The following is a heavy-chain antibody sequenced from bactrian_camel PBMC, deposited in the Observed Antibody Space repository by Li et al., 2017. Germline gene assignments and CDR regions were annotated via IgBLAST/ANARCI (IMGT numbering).Heavy chain of an antibody. CDR2: IDSDGAT. Sequence: HVQLVESGGGSVQAGGSLILSCTGSGVTSRAYFMAWFRQAPGKEREGVAVIDSDGATRYADSVKGRFTISKDKAKNTLFLQMDSLKPDDTATYYCAARPGYFVVTGVRWAYEFLYYYWSQGTQVTVS. D-gene: IGHD2*01. CDR3: AARPGYFVVTGVRWAYEFLYYY. V-gene: IGHV3S53*01. J-gene: IGHJ4*01. CDR1: GVTSRAYF.